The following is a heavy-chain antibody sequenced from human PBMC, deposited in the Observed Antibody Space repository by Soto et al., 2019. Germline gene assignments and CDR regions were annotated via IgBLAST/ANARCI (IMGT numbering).Heavy chain of an antibody. CDR2: TFPIFGTA. D-gene: IGHD6-13*01. Sequence: GQLVQAGAQVKTPGSSVNVSCKYAGGTFSSYAISGVGQAPGHGLEWRGGTFPIFGTANDAQKCQGRVTISADNSTSTDYMEWSSLGSEDTALYYCATGEISTWIDGMDVWGQGTTVTVSS. J-gene: IGHJ6*02. CDR1: GGTFSSYA. CDR3: ATGEISTWIDGMDV. V-gene: IGHV1-69*06.